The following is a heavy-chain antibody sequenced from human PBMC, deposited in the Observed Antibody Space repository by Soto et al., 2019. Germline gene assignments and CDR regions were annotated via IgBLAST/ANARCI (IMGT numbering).Heavy chain of an antibody. Sequence: GGSLRLSCDASEFTFDIYALSRVRQAPGRGLEWVAAISGSGDYTYYADSVKGRFTISRDNSKNTLYLQMNSLRAEDTAVYYCAKSGSSGWHLDYWGQGTLVTVSS. CDR3: AKSGSSGWHLDY. D-gene: IGHD6-19*01. V-gene: IGHV3-23*01. CDR1: EFTFDIYA. CDR2: ISGSGDYT. J-gene: IGHJ4*02.